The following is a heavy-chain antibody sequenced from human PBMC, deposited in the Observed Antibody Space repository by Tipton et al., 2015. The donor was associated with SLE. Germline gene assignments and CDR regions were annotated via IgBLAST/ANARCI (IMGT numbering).Heavy chain of an antibody. CDR2: ISDSGST. V-gene: IGHV4-59*11. J-gene: IGHJ4*02. Sequence: LRLSCSVSGASISSHYWSWIRQPPGKGLEWIGYISDSGSTNYNPSLKSRVTISVDTSKNQFSLKLSSVTAADTAVYYCARDVGGYNTGWFPYYFDYWGQGTLVTVSS. CDR1: GASISSHY. CDR3: ARDVGGYNTGWFPYYFDY. D-gene: IGHD2-8*02.